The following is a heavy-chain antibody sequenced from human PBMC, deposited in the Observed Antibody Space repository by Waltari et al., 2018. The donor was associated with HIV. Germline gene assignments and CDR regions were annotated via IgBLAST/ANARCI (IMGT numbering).Heavy chain of an antibody. Sequence: EVQLVQSGAEVKKPGESLKISCKGSGYTFTKYWIGWVRQMPGRSLDWMGIIYPGDSDTRYNPSFQGQVTISADKSSSTAYLQVNSLKASDTAMYYCARFSRDDYGGNFHYFDCWGQGTLVSVSS. CDR3: ARFSRDDYGGNFHYFDC. D-gene: IGHD4-17*01. V-gene: IGHV5-51*03. CDR2: IYPGDSDT. J-gene: IGHJ4*02. CDR1: GYTFTKYW.